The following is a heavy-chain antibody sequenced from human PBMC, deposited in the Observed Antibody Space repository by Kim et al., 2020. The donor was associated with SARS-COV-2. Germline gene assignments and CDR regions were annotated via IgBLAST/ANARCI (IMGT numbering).Heavy chain of an antibody. V-gene: IGHV1-2*02. D-gene: IGHD6-13*01. CDR3: ARDDLWSSSSY. CDR2: T. J-gene: IGHJ4*02. Sequence: TNYAQKFQGRVTMTRDTSISTAYMELSRLRSDDTAVYYCARDDLWSSSSYWGQGTLVTVSS.